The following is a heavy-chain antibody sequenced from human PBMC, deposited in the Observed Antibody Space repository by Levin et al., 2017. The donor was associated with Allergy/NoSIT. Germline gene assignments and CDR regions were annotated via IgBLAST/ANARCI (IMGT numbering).Heavy chain of an antibody. V-gene: IGHV3-30*04. J-gene: IGHJ6*02. Sequence: GGSLRLSCAASGFTFSSYAMHWVRQAPGKGLEWVAVISYDGSNKYYADSVKGRFTISRDNSKNTLYLQMNSLRAEDTAVYYCARGSHSGWYNYYYYGMDGWGQGTTVTVSS. D-gene: IGHD6-19*01. CDR2: ISYDGSNK. CDR3: ARGSHSGWYNYYYYGMDG. CDR1: GFTFSSYA.